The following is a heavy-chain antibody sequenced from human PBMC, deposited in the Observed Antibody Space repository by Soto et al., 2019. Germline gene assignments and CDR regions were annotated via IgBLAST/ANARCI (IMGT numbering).Heavy chain of an antibody. D-gene: IGHD3-22*01. V-gene: IGHV1-24*01. CDR1: GYTLTELS. CDR2: FDPEDGET. J-gene: IGHJ4*02. Sequence: ASVKVSCKVSGYTLTELSMHWVRQAPGKGLEWMGGFDPEDGETIYAQKFQGRVTMTEDTSTDTAYMELSSLRSEDTAVYYCATGVNRYYYDSSGYYLDYWGQGTLVAVSS. CDR3: ATGVNRYYYDSSGYYLDY.